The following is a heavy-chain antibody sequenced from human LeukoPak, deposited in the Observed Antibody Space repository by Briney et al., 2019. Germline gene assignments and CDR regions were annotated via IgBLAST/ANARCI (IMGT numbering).Heavy chain of an antibody. CDR3: ARDYDYWIDY. D-gene: IGHD3-3*01. J-gene: IGHJ4*02. CDR2: ISYDGGTNK. Sequence: GGSLRLSCAASGFSFSSYAMHWVRQAPGKGLEWVALISYDGGTNKYYADSVKGRFTISRDNSKNTLYLQMNSLRVEDTALYYCARDYDYWIDYWGQGILVTVSS. V-gene: IGHV3-30*04. CDR1: GFSFSSYA.